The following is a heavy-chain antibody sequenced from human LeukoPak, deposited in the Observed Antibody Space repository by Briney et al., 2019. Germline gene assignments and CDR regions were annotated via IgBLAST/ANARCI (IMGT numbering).Heavy chain of an antibody. J-gene: IGHJ4*02. D-gene: IGHD3-22*01. CDR1: GFTFSSYA. CDR3: ANQAYDTVRVTGEYYFDY. V-gene: IGHV3-23*01. CDR2: ISGSGGST. Sequence: PGGSLRLSCAASGFTFSSYAMSWVRQAPGKGLEWVSAISGSGGSTYYADSVKGRFTISRDNSKNTLYLQMNSLRAEDTAVYYCANQAYDTVRVTGEYYFDYWGQGTLVTVSS.